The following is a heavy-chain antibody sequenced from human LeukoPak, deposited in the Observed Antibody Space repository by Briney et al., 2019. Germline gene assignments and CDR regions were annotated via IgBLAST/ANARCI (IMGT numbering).Heavy chain of an antibody. CDR3: TTDGSTTLSNTFDY. CDR1: GFTFSDAW. J-gene: IGHJ4*02. D-gene: IGHD1-26*01. Sequence: AGGSLRLSCAASGFTFSDAWMNWVRLAPGKGLEWVGRIKSRNRGETVDYAAPVKGRFTISRDDSKTTVDLQMNSLKTEDTAIYYCTTDGSTTLSNTFDYWGQGTLVTVSS. V-gene: IGHV3-15*01. CDR2: IKSRNRGETV.